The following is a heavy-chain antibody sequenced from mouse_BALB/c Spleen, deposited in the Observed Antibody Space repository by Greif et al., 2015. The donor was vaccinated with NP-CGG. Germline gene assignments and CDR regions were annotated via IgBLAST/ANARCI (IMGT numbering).Heavy chain of an antibody. CDR2: IFPENMDT. Sequence: QVQLQQSGPELVKPGASVRISCKASGYTFTSYYIHWVRQRPGQGLEWIGWIFPENMDTKYNGKFRDKASQTADKSSNTAYMQLSSLTSEDSAVYFCVRDAMDYWGQGTSVTVSS. CDR3: VRDAMDY. V-gene: IGHV1S56*01. J-gene: IGHJ4*01. CDR1: GYTFTSYY.